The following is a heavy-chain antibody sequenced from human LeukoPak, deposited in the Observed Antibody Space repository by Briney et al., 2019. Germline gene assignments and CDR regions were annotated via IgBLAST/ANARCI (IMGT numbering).Heavy chain of an antibody. CDR2: ISGSGGST. D-gene: IGHD3-22*01. J-gene: IGHJ6*03. Sequence: PGGSLRLSCAASGFTFSSYGMSWVRQAPGKGLEWVSAISGSGGSTYYADSVKGRFTISRDNSKNTLYLQMNSLRAEDTAVYYCARGNYDIYYYYYYMDVWGKGTTVTISS. V-gene: IGHV3-23*01. CDR1: GFTFSSYG. CDR3: ARGNYDIYYYYYYMDV.